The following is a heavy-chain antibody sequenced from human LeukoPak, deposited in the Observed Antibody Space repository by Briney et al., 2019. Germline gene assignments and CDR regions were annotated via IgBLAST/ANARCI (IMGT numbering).Heavy chain of an antibody. CDR2: ISSGGSTI. Sequence: GGSLRLSCAASGFTFSDYYMSWIRQAPGKGLEWVSYISSGGSTIYYADSVKGRFTISRDNSKNTLYLQMNSLRAEDTAVYYCAKPYSSSFRAAFDIWGQGTMVTVSS. J-gene: IGHJ3*02. D-gene: IGHD6-13*01. CDR3: AKPYSSSFRAAFDI. CDR1: GFTFSDYY. V-gene: IGHV3-11*01.